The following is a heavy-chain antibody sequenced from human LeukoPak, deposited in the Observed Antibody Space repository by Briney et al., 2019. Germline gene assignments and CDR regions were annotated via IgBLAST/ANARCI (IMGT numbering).Heavy chain of an antibody. D-gene: IGHD6-6*01. V-gene: IGHV3-30-3*01. CDR3: ARDSRSIAARHNWFDP. J-gene: IGHJ5*02. Sequence: GGSLRLSCAASGFTFSSYAMHWVRQAPGKGLEWVAVISYDGSNKYYADSVKGRFTISRDNSKNTLYLQMNSLRAEDTAVYYCARDSRSIAARHNWFDPWGQGTLVTVSS. CDR1: GFTFSSYA. CDR2: ISYDGSNK.